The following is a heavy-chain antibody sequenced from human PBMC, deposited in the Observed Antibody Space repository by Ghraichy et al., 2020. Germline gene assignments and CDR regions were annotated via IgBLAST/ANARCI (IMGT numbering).Heavy chain of an antibody. V-gene: IGHV3-74*01. CDR1: GFTFSDYW. CDR3: ARDRGDSWYEKNWYFDL. CDR2: VNSDGTNT. Sequence: GGSLRLSCEASGFTFSDYWMHWVRQSPGKGLVWVSRVNSDGTNTKYADSVKGRFTISRDYAKNTLYLQMNRLAADDTAVYYCARDRGDSWYEKNWYFDLWGRGTLVTVSS. J-gene: IGHJ2*01. D-gene: IGHD6-13*01.